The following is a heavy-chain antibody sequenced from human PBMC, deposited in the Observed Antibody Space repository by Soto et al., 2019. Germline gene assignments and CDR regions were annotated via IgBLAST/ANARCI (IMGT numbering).Heavy chain of an antibody. V-gene: IGHV4-34*01. D-gene: IGHD6-13*01. CDR1: GGSFSGYY. CDR2: INHSGST. CDR3: ATSPSRYSSSSITYYYDMDV. Sequence: KPSETLSLTCAVYGGSFSGYYWSWIRQPPGKGLEWIGEINHSGSTNYNPSLKSRVTISVDTSKNQFSLKLSSVTASDTDVYYCATSPSRYSSSSITYYYDMDVCRQGTTVTVSS. J-gene: IGHJ6*02.